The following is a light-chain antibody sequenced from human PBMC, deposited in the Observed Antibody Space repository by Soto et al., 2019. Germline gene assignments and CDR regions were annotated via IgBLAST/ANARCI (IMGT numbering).Light chain of an antibody. CDR3: GTWDSSLTAAV. CDR2: DNY. Sequence: QSVLTQPPSVSAAPGQQVTISCFGSSSNIGNNYVSWYQQLPGTAPKLLIYDNYKRPSGIPDRFSGSKSGTSATLGITGLQTGDEAGYYCGTWDSSLTAAVFGGGTKLTVL. CDR1: SSNIGNNY. J-gene: IGLJ3*02. V-gene: IGLV1-51*01.